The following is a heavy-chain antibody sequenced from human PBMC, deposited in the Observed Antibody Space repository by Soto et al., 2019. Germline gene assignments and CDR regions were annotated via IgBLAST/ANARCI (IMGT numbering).Heavy chain of an antibody. CDR3: ARDLGVVAPYLAFDI. J-gene: IGHJ3*02. Sequence: GGSLRLSCAASGFTFSSYWMSWVRQAPGKGLEWVANIKQDGSEKYYVDSVKGRFTISRDNAKNSLYLQMNSLRAEDTAVYYCARDLGVVAPYLAFDIWGQGTMVTVSS. CDR1: GFTFSSYW. CDR2: IKQDGSEK. D-gene: IGHD2-15*01. V-gene: IGHV3-7*03.